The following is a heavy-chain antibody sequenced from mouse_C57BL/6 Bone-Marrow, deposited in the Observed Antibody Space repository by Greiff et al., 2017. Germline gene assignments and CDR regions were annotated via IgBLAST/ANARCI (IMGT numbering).Heavy chain of an antibody. CDR3: ARDYYGSSLYYAMDY. Sequence: VKLVESGPELVKPGASVKISCKASGYAFSSSWMNWVKQRPGKGLEWIGRIYPGDGDTNYNGKFKGKATLTADKSSSTAYMQLSSLTSEDSAVYFCARDYYGSSLYYAMDYWGQGTSVTVSS. D-gene: IGHD1-1*01. CDR2: IYPGDGDT. CDR1: GYAFSSSW. J-gene: IGHJ4*01. V-gene: IGHV1-82*01.